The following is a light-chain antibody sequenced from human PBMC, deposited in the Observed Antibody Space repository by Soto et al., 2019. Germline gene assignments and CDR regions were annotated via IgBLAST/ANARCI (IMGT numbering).Light chain of an antibody. Sequence: VLTQPPSVSGAPGQRVTISCTGSSSNIGAGYDVHWYQQLPGTAPKVLIYGNINRPSGVPDRFSGSKSGTSVSLAITGLQAEDEAHYYCQSYDSSLSGFYVFGTGTKVTAL. V-gene: IGLV1-40*01. CDR1: SSNIGAGYD. CDR2: GNI. J-gene: IGLJ1*01. CDR3: QSYDSSLSGFYV.